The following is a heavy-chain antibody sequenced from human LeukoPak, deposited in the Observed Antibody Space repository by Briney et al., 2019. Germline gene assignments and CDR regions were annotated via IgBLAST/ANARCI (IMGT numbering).Heavy chain of an antibody. D-gene: IGHD5-18*01. CDR2: INPNSGDV. V-gene: IGHV1-2*02. CDR3: ARGPFRNVDIAMVASRFDP. J-gene: IGHJ5*02. Sequence: ASVKLSCKASGYTFTGYYLHWVRQAPGQGLEWMGWINPNSGDVNYSQKFQDRVTMTRDTSITTAYMELSRLRSDDTAVYYCARGPFRNVDIAMVASRFDPWGQGTLVTVSS. CDR1: GYTFTGYY.